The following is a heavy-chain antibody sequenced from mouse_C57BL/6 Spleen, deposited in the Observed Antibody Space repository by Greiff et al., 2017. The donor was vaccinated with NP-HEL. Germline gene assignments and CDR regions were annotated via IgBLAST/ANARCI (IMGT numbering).Heavy chain of an antibody. Sequence: VQLQQSGPELVKPGASVKISCKASGYAFSSSWMNWVKQRPGKGLEWIGRIYPGDGDTNYNGKFKGKATLTADKSSSTAYMQLSSLTSEDSAVYFCARNGLLSAYWGQGTLVTVSA. D-gene: IGHD3-1*01. CDR3: ARNGLLSAY. CDR1: GYAFSSSW. V-gene: IGHV1-82*01. CDR2: IYPGDGDT. J-gene: IGHJ3*01.